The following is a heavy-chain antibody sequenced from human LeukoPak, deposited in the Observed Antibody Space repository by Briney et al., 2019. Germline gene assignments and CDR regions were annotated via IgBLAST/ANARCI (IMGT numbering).Heavy chain of an antibody. D-gene: IGHD6-13*01. J-gene: IGHJ4*02. V-gene: IGHV4-59*01. CDR2: IYYSGST. CDR1: GGSISSYY. Sequence: SETLSLTCTVSGGSISSYYWNWNRQPPGKGLEWIGYIYYSGSTNYNPSLKSRVTISVDTSKNQFSLRLSSVTAADTAVYYCARGLVAAAGAPYFDYWGQGTLVTVSS. CDR3: ARGLVAAAGAPYFDY.